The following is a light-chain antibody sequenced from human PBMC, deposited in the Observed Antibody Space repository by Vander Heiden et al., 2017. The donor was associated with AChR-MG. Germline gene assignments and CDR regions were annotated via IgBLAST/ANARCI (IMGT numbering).Light chain of an antibody. J-gene: IGKJ1*01. CDR3: QQRRSWPRT. CDR2: GAS. V-gene: IGKV3-11*01. Sequence: IVLTQSPVTLSLSPGARATLTCRASQSLSTYLAWYQQKPGQPPRLLVYGASTRASGVPDRFNGSGSGTDFILTISSLEPEDFAVYYCQQRRSWPRTFGQGS. CDR1: QSLSTY.